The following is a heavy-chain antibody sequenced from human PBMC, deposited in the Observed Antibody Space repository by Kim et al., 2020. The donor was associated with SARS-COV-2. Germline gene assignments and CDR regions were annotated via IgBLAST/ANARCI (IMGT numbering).Heavy chain of an antibody. CDR2: IYYRGST. Sequence: SETLSLTCTVSGGSISSSSYYWGWIRQPPGKGLEWIGSIYYRGSTYYNPSLKSRVTISVDTSKNQFSLKLSSVTAADTAVYYCARGVQAAAGHKEYDYWGQGTLVTVSS. D-gene: IGHD6-13*01. CDR3: ARGVQAAAGHKEYDY. CDR1: GGSISSSSYY. V-gene: IGHV4-39*07. J-gene: IGHJ4*02.